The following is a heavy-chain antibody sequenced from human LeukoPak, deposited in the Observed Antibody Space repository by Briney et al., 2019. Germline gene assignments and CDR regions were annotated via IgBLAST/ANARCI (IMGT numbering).Heavy chain of an antibody. D-gene: IGHD6-19*01. J-gene: IGHJ4*02. CDR2: ISASGGST. Sequence: GGSLRLSCAASGFTFSSSAMSWVRQVPGKGLEWVSGISASGGSTYYADSVKGRFTISRDNSKNTLYLQMNSLRAEDTAVYYCAKAAGGGWAPFEYWGQGTLVTVSS. CDR1: GFTFSSSA. V-gene: IGHV3-23*01. CDR3: AKAAGGGWAPFEY.